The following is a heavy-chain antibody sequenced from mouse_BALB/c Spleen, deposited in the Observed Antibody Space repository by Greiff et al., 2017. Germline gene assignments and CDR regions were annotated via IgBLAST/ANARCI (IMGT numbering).Heavy chain of an antibody. CDR1: GFSLTSYG. Sequence: QVQLKESGPGLVQPSQSLSITCTVSGFSLTSYGVHWVRQSPGKGLEWLGVIWSGGSTDYNAAFISRLSISKDNSKSQVFFKMNSLQANDTAIYYCAQGGLLLFAYWGQGTLVTVSA. V-gene: IGHV2-2*02. CDR3: AQGGLLLFAY. J-gene: IGHJ3*01. D-gene: IGHD2-3*01. CDR2: IWSGGST.